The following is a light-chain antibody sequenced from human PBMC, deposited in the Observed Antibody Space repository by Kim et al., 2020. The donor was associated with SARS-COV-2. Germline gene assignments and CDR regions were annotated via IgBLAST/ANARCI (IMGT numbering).Light chain of an antibody. Sequence: KRVTIACTRSSGSIDDKYVQWYQQRPGGAPTTVIYEDDQRPSGVPDRFSGSIDSSSNSASLTISGLKTEDEADYYCQSYNSSNVVFGGGTQLTVL. CDR1: SGSIDDKY. J-gene: IGLJ2*01. CDR2: EDD. V-gene: IGLV6-57*03. CDR3: QSYNSSNVV.